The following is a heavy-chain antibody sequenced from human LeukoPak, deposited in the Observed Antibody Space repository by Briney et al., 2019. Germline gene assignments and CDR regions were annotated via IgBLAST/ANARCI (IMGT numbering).Heavy chain of an antibody. J-gene: IGHJ5*02. CDR1: GGSISSYY. D-gene: IGHD2-2*01. CDR3: ARGYCSSTNCSPFDP. CDR2: IYYSGGT. Sequence: SETLSLTCTVSGGSISSYYWSWIRQPPGKGLEWIVYIYYSGGTNYNPSLKSRVTISVDTSKNQFSLKLSSVTAADTAVYYCARGYCSSTNCSPFDPWGQGTLVTVSS. V-gene: IGHV4-59*08.